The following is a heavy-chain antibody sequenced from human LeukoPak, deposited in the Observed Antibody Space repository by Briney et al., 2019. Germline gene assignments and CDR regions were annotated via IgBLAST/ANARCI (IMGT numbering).Heavy chain of an antibody. D-gene: IGHD6-13*01. V-gene: IGHV1-69*13. Sequence: SVKVSCKASGGTFSSYAISWVRQAPGQGLEWMGGIIPVFGTANYAQKFQGRVTITADESTSTAYMELSSLRSEDTAVYYCARGPLYSSSWSTPHYFDYWGQGTLVTVSS. CDR3: ARGPLYSSSWSTPHYFDY. CDR2: IIPVFGTA. CDR1: GGTFSSYA. J-gene: IGHJ4*02.